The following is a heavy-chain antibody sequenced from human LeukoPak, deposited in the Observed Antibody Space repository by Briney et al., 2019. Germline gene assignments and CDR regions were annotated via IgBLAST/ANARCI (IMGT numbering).Heavy chain of an antibody. D-gene: IGHD6-19*01. CDR1: GGTFRSYT. Sequence: GSSVKVSCKASGGTFRSYTISWVRQAPGQGLEWMGRIIPILGIANYAQKFQGRVTITADKSTSTAYMELSSLRSEDTAAYYCARDPYSSGWPDYWGQGTLVTVSS. V-gene: IGHV1-69*04. CDR3: ARDPYSSGWPDY. J-gene: IGHJ4*02. CDR2: IIPILGIA.